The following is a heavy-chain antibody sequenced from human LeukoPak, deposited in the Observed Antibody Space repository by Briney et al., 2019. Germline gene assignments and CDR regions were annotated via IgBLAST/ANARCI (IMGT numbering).Heavy chain of an antibody. Sequence: ASVKVSCKASGYTFTSYEINWVRQATGQGLEWMGLMNPNSGNTGYAQKFQGRVTITRNTSIRTAYMELSSLRSEDTAVYYCARSANWNYPDYWGQGTLVTVSS. CDR2: MNPNSGNT. J-gene: IGHJ4*02. CDR3: ARSANWNYPDY. CDR1: GYTFTSYE. V-gene: IGHV1-8*03. D-gene: IGHD1-20*01.